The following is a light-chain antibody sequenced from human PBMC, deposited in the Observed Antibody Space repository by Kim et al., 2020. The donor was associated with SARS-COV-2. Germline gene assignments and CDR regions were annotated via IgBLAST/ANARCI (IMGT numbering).Light chain of an antibody. CDR1: QSISSY. Sequence: DIQMTQSPSSLSASVGDRVTITCRASQSISSYLNWYQQKPEKAPKLLIYAASSLQSGVPSRFSGSGSGTDFTLTISSLQPEDFATYYCQQSYSTPQTFGQRTKLEI. CDR2: AAS. J-gene: IGKJ2*01. V-gene: IGKV1-39*01. CDR3: QQSYSTPQT.